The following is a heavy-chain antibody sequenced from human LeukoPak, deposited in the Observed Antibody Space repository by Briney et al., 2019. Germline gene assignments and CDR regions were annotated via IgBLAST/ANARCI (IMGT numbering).Heavy chain of an antibody. J-gene: IGHJ4*02. CDR2: ISYDGSNK. CDR3: ARAGRGVTRYTDY. Sequence: GGSLRLSCAASGFTFSSYAMHWVRQAPGKGLEWVAVISYDGSNKYYADSVKGRFTISRDNSKNTLYLQMNSLRAEDTAVYYCARAGRGVTRYTDYWGRGTLVTVSS. CDR1: GFTFSSYA. D-gene: IGHD3-10*01. V-gene: IGHV3-30*04.